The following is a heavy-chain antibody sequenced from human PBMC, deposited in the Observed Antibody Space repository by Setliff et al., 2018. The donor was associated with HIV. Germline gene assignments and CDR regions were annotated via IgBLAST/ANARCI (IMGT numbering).Heavy chain of an antibody. Sequence: VKVSCKASGYTFISYYIHWVRQAPGQGLEWMGIINSSGDSTSYAQKFQGRVTMTRDTSTSTVYMELSSLTYEDTAVYFCARDTSSSYWGQGTPVTVSS. CDR1: GYTFISYY. CDR3: ARDTSSSY. CDR2: INSSGDST. D-gene: IGHD2-2*01. J-gene: IGHJ4*02. V-gene: IGHV1-46*01.